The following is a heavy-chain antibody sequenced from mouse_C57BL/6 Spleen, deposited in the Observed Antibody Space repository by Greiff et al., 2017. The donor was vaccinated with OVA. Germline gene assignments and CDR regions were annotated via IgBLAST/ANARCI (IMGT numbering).Heavy chain of an antibody. J-gene: IGHJ1*03. CDR2: IDPSDSYT. D-gene: IGHD1-2*01. Sequence: QVQLQQPGAELVRPGTSVKLSCKASGYTFTSYWMHWVKQRPGQGLEWIGVIDPSDSYTNYNQKFKGKATLTVDTSSSTAYMQLSSLTSEDSAVDYGARSRDYYGQRYFDVWGTGTTVTVSS. CDR3: ARSRDYYGQRYFDV. CDR1: GYTFTSYW. V-gene: IGHV1-59*01.